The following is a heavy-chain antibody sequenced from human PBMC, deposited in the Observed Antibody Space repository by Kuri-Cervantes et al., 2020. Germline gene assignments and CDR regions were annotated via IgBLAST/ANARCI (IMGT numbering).Heavy chain of an antibody. CDR3: ARDRPYDSSGYYHWLDP. J-gene: IGHJ5*02. D-gene: IGHD3-22*01. Sequence: SETLSLTCTVSGGSISSSSYYWGWIRQPPGKGLEWIGSIYHSGSTYYNPSLKSRVTISVDTSKNQFSLKLSSVTAADTAVYYCARDRPYDSSGYYHWLDPWGQGTLVTVSS. CDR2: IYHSGST. CDR1: GGSISSSSYY. V-gene: IGHV4-39*07.